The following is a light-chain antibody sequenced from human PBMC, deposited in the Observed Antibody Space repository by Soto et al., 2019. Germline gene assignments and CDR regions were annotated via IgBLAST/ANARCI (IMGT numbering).Light chain of an antibody. CDR3: SSYTSSSTPYV. CDR2: DVS. CDR1: NSDVGGYTY. J-gene: IGLJ1*01. V-gene: IGLV2-14*03. Sequence: QSALTQPASVSGSPGQSITISCTGTNSDVGGYTYVSWYQQHPGKAPKLMIYDVSNRPSGVSNRFSGSKSGNTASLTISGLQADDEADYYCSSYTSSSTPYVFGTGTKLTGL.